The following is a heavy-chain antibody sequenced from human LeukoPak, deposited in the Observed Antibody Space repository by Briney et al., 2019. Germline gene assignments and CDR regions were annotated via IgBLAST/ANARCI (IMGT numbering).Heavy chain of an antibody. D-gene: IGHD1-1*01. CDR1: GFTFNTYG. Sequence: GRSLRLSCAASGFTFNTYGMSWVRQAPGKGLEWVSYISSSGSTIYYADSVKGRFTISRDNAKNSLYLQMNSLRAEDTAVYYCAKDIRSYINWFDPWGQGTLVTVSS. CDR2: ISSSGSTI. V-gene: IGHV3-48*04. CDR3: AKDIRSYINWFDP. J-gene: IGHJ5*02.